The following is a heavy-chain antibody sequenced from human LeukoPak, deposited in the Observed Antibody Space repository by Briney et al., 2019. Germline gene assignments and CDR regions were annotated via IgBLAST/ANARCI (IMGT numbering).Heavy chain of an antibody. CDR3: ARLELLLTIDY. J-gene: IGHJ4*02. CDR1: GFGFRNYG. Sequence: GGSLRLSCAASGFGFRNYGMHWVRQAPGKGLEWVAFIRYNGTNKYYADSVQGRFTISRDNSKNMLYLQMNSLRVEDTAIYYCARLELLLTIDYWGQGTLVTVSS. D-gene: IGHD1-7*01. V-gene: IGHV3-30*02. CDR2: IRYNGTNK.